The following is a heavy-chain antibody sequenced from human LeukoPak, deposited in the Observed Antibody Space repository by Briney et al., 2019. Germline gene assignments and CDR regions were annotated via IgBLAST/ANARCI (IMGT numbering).Heavy chain of an antibody. D-gene: IGHD3-10*01. CDR1: GGSFSGYY. CDR2: INHSGST. J-gene: IGHJ4*02. Sequence: SETLSLTCAVYGGSFSGYYWSWIRQPPGKGLEWIGEINHSGSTNYNPSLKSRVTISVDTSKNQFSLKLSSVTAADTVVYYCARGWPYSYYYGSGSYFDYWGQGTLVTVSS. V-gene: IGHV4-34*01. CDR3: ARGWPYSYYYGSGSYFDY.